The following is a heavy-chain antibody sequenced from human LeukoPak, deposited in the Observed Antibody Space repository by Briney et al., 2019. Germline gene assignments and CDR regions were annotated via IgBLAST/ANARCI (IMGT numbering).Heavy chain of an antibody. CDR2: ISGSGGST. V-gene: IGHV3-23*01. Sequence: GGSLRLSCASSGFTFSSYAMSWVRQAPGKGLEWVSAISGSGGSTYYADSVKGRFTISRDNSKNTLYLQMNSLRAEDTAVYYCAKFFRGILDWGYGSEPPDYWGQGTLVTVSS. CDR1: GFTFSSYA. CDR3: AKFFRGILDWGYGSEPPDY. D-gene: IGHD3-10*01. J-gene: IGHJ4*02.